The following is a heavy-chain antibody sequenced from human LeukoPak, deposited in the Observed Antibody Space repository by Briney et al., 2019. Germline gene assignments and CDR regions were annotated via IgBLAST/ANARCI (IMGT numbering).Heavy chain of an antibody. CDR3: ARDATSDRYDSSGYSDAFDI. V-gene: IGHV1-18*01. CDR2: ISAYNGNT. Sequence: ASVKVSCKASGYTFTSYGISWVRQAPGQGPEWMGWISAYNGNTNYAQKLQGRVTMTTDTSTSTAYMELRSLRSDDTAVYYCARDATSDRYDSSGYSDAFDIWGQGTMVTVSS. D-gene: IGHD3-22*01. J-gene: IGHJ3*02. CDR1: GYTFTSYG.